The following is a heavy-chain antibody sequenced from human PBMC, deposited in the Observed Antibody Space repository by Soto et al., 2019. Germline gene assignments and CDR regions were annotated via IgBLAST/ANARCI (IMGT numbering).Heavy chain of an antibody. J-gene: IGHJ6*02. CDR1: GFTFSSYA. D-gene: IGHD6-19*01. CDR2: ISYDGSNK. V-gene: IGHV3-30-3*01. CDR3: ARDETVSIAVAGSDYYGMDV. Sequence: GWSLRLSCAASGFTFSSYAMHWVRQAPGKGLEWVAVISYDGSNKYYADSVKGRFTISRDNSKNTLYLQMNSLRAEDTAVYYCARDETVSIAVAGSDYYGMDVWGQGTTVTVS.